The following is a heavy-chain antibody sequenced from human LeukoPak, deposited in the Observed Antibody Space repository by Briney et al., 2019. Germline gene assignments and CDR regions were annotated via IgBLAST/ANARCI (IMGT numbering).Heavy chain of an antibody. D-gene: IGHD1-1*01. V-gene: IGHV3-21*01. CDR3: VRPRSPASNDGGY. Sequence: GGSLRLSCEASGFTFSSYSMKWVRQAPGKGLEWVSCISSTSSYKYYADSVKGRFTISRDNAKNSLYLQLNSLKAEDTALYYCVRPRSPASNDGGYWGQGTLVTVSS. CDR2: ISSTSSYK. CDR1: GFTFSSYS. J-gene: IGHJ4*02.